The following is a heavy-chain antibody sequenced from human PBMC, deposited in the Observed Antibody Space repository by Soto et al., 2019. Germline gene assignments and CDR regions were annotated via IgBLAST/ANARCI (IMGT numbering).Heavy chain of an antibody. D-gene: IGHD2-8*01. V-gene: IGHV3-23*01. CDR3: VTKKWSPGYYGVDV. J-gene: IGHJ6*02. Sequence: GGSLRLSCAAYGFPFSSYAMSWVRQAPGKGLEWVSGISGSGGSTSVADSVKGRFTISRDNSKNTLYLQMNSLRADDTAIYYCVTKKWSPGYYGVDVWGQGTTVSVSS. CDR1: GFPFSSYA. CDR2: ISGSGGST.